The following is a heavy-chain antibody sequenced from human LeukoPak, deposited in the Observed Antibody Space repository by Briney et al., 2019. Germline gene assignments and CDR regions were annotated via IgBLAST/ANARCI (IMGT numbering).Heavy chain of an antibody. V-gene: IGHV3-23*01. CDR3: AKHYYYDSGSYYKGYLFDY. J-gene: IGHJ4*02. D-gene: IGHD3-10*01. CDR1: GFTFDSYG. Sequence: GGSLRLSCAASGFTFDSYGMSWVRQAPGKGLEWVSSISGSGGSTYYADSVKGRFTISRDNSKNTLYLQMNSLRAEDTAVYYCAKHYYYDSGSYYKGYLFDYWGQGTLVTVSS. CDR2: ISGSGGST.